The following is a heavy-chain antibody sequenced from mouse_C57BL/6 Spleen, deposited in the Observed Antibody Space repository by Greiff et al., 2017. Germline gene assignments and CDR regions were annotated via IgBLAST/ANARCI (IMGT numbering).Heavy chain of an antibody. Sequence: QVQLQQPGAELVRPGSSVKLSCKASGYTFTSYWMDWVKQRPGQGLEWIGNIYPSDSETHYNQKFKDKATLTVDKSSSTAYMQLSSLTSEDSAVYYCAKSRVYYSNYWAMDYWGQGTSDTVSS. V-gene: IGHV1-61*01. CDR2: IYPSDSET. J-gene: IGHJ4*01. D-gene: IGHD2-5*01. CDR1: GYTFTSYW. CDR3: AKSRVYYSNYWAMDY.